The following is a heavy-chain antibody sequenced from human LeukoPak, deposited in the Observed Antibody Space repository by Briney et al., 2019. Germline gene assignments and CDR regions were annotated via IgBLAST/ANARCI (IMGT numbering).Heavy chain of an antibody. D-gene: IGHD2-21*02. CDR1: GFTFSSYG. Sequence: GGSVRLSCAASGFTFSSYGMSWVRQAPGKGLEWVSAISASGGSTNYADSVKGRFSISRDNSKSTLYLQMNSLRAEDTAVYYCAKDPAYCGGDCSITWYFDLWGRGALVTVSS. CDR2: ISASGGST. CDR3: AKDPAYCGGDCSITWYFDL. V-gene: IGHV3-23*01. J-gene: IGHJ2*01.